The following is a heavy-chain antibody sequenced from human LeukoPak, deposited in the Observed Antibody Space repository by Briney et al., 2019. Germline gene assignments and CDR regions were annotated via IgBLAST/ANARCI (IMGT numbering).Heavy chain of an antibody. CDR1: GYTFTXYG. D-gene: IGHD4-17*01. J-gene: IGHJ6*02. Sequence: VKVSCKASGYTFTXYGISWVRQAPGQGLEWMGWISAYNGNTNYAQKLQGRVTMTTDTSTSTAYMELRSLRSDDTAVYYCAREDGDYGTYYYGMDVWGQGTTVTVSS. V-gene: IGHV1-18*01. CDR3: AREDGDYGTYYYGMDV. CDR2: ISAYNGNT.